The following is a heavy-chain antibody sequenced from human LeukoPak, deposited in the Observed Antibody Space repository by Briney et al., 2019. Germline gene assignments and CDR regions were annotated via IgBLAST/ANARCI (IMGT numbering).Heavy chain of an antibody. Sequence: SETLSLTCTVSGGSISNSSYYWAWIRQPPGKGLEWIGNIYYSGSTYYNPSLKSRVTISVDTSKNQFSLKLSSVTAADTAVYYCARVIPAATYFDYWGQGTLVTVSS. V-gene: IGHV4-39*07. CDR2: IYYSGST. CDR1: GGSISNSSYY. J-gene: IGHJ4*02. CDR3: ARVIPAATYFDY. D-gene: IGHD2-2*01.